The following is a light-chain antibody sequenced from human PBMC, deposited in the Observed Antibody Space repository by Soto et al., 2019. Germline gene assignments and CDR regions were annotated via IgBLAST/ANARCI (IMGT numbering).Light chain of an antibody. V-gene: IGKV3-20*01. Sequence: LTQSPSTLSVSLWDRVTLSCRASQSVNNFLAWYQQKPGQAPRFLIYGASNRATGIPERFSGSGSGTDFTLTISSLEPEDLAVYYCQQYGTSPITVGQGTRLEIK. CDR1: QSVNNF. CDR3: QQYGTSPIT. CDR2: GAS. J-gene: IGKJ5*01.